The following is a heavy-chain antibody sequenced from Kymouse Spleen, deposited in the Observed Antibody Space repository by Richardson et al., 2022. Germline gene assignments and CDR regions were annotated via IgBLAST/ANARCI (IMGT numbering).Heavy chain of an antibody. D-gene: IGHD2-8*01. V-gene: IGHV4-34*01. Sequence: QVQLQQWGAGLLKPSETLSLTCAVYGGSFSGYYWSWIRQPPGKGLEWIGEINHSGSTNYNPSLKSRVTISVDTSKNQFSLKLSSVTAADTAVYYCARVQYCTNGVCQPFDYWGQGTLVTVSS. J-gene: IGHJ4*02. CDR2: INHSGST. CDR1: GGSFSGYY. CDR3: ARVQYCTNGVCQPFDY.